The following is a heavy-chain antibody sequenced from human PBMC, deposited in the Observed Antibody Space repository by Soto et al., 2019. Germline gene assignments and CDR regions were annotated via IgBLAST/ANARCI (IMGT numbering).Heavy chain of an antibody. CDR1: GDTFSSHT. Sequence: QVHLVQSWAEVKKPGSSVKVSCKASGDTFSSHTISWVRQAPGQGLEWMGRIIPSLDIANYAQRFQGRVTITADKSTTTAYMELSSLTPEDTAMYYCARDTSLYGDFDFWGQGTRVAVSS. CDR2: IIPSLDIA. V-gene: IGHV1-69*08. D-gene: IGHD4-17*01. CDR3: ARDTSLYGDFDF. J-gene: IGHJ4*02.